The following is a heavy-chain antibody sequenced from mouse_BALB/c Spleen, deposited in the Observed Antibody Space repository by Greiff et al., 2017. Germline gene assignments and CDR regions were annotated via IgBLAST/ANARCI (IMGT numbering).Heavy chain of an antibody. V-gene: IGHV1-12*01. J-gene: IGHJ4*01. CDR3: ARKEGYYGSSYGNYAMDY. Sequence: QVQLQQPGAELVKPGASVKMSCKASGYTFTSYNMHWVKQTPGQGLEWIGAIYPGNGDTSYNQKFKGKATLTADKSSSTAYMQLSSLTSEDSAVYYCARKEGYYGSSYGNYAMDYWGQGTSVTVSS. CDR1: GYTFTSYN. D-gene: IGHD1-1*01. CDR2: IYPGNGDT.